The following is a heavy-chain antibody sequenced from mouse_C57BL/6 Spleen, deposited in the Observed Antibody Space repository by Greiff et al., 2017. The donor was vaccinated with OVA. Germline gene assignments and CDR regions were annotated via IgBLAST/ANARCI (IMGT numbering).Heavy chain of an antibody. CDR3: TRETTGFDV. CDR1: GYTFTDYE. D-gene: IGHD1-1*01. V-gene: IGHV1-15*01. CDR2: IDPETGGT. Sequence: ESGAELVRPGASVTLSCKASGYTFTDYEMHWVKQTPVHGLEWIGAIDPETGGTAYNQKFKGKAILTADKSSSTAYMELRSLTSEDSAVYYCTRETTGFDVWGTGTTVTVSS. J-gene: IGHJ1*03.